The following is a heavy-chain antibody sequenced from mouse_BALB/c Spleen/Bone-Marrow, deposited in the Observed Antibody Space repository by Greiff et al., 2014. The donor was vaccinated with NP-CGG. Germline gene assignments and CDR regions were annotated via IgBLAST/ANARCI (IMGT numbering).Heavy chain of an antibody. CDR2: XXPGSDTT. CDR1: GYSFTSYW. D-gene: IGHD1-1*01. J-gene: IGHJ2*01. Sequence: DLVKPGASVKLSCKASGYSFTSYWXNXXXXXXXXXXXWXXXXXPGSDTTYYNEMFKGKATLTVDTSSTTAYIQLSXXXXXXXAVYFCARFPFXYGSSFYYFDYWGQGTALTVSS. V-gene: IGHV1S41*01. CDR3: ARFPFXYGSSFYYFDY.